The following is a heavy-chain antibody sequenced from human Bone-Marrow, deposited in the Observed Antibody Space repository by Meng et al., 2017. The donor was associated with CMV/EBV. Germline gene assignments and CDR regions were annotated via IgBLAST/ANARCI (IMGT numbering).Heavy chain of an antibody. V-gene: IGHV3-48*04. CDR2: ISSSDSTI. Sequence: GGSLRLSCAASGFTFSSYAMHWVRQAPGKGLEWVSHISSSDSTIYSADSVKGRFTISRDNAKNSLYLQTNSLRAEDMALYYCAKEGYCSSTSCLSYYGMDVWGQGTTVTVSS. D-gene: IGHD2-2*01. CDR1: GFTFSSYA. CDR3: AKEGYCSSTSCLSYYGMDV. J-gene: IGHJ6*01.